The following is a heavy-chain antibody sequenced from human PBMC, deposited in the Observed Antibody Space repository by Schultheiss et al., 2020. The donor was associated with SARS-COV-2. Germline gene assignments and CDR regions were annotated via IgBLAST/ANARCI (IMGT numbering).Heavy chain of an antibody. D-gene: IGHD3-10*01. J-gene: IGHJ3*02. Sequence: GGSLRLSCAASGFTFSSYGMHWVRQAPGKGLEWVSYIDSSSSTIYYADSVKGRFTISRDNAKNTLYLQMNSLRPEDTAVYYCAREGRVSGSGTDSFDMWGQGTLVTVSS. CDR2: IDSSSSTI. V-gene: IGHV3-48*04. CDR3: AREGRVSGSGTDSFDM. CDR1: GFTFSSYG.